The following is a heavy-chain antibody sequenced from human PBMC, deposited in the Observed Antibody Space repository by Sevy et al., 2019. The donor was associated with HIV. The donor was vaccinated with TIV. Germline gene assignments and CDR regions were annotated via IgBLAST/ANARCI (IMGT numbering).Heavy chain of an antibody. V-gene: IGHV3-9*01. CDR1: GFKFDDYA. Sequence: GGSLRLSCAASGFKFDDYAMYWVRQVSGKGLEWVSGISWNSASRGYADSVKGRFTISRDNSRNSLYLQMSSLRAEDTALHYWVRDKAVRMTVSGVTAFDYWGRGTQVTVSS. CDR2: ISWNSASR. D-gene: IGHD2-21*02. CDR3: VRDKAVRMTVSGVTAFDY. J-gene: IGHJ4*02.